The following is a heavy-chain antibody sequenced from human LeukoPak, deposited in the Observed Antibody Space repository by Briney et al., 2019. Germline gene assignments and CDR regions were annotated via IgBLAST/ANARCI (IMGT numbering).Heavy chain of an antibody. J-gene: IGHJ4*02. CDR2: IYHTGSS. CDR3: ASRKLGNDY. Sequence: SETLSLTCTISGGSVSDYYWSWIRQSPGKGLEWIGYIYHTGSSSYSPSLKSRVTISADTSQNQFSLKLSSVTAADTAVYYCASRKLGNDYWGQGTLVTVSS. D-gene: IGHD7-27*01. CDR1: GGSVSDYY. V-gene: IGHV4-59*02.